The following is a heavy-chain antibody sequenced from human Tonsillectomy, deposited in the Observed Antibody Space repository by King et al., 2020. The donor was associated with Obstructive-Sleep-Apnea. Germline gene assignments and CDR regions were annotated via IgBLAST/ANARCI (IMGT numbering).Heavy chain of an antibody. J-gene: IGHJ4*02. D-gene: IGHD3-10*01. CDR2: ISGFGSST. CDR1: GFTFSSYA. V-gene: IGHV3-23*04. Sequence: VQLVESGGGLVQPGGSLRLSCAASGFTFSSYAMSWVRQAPGKGLEWVSAISGFGSSTYYADSVKGRFTISRDNSKNTLYLQMNSLRAEDTAVYYCAKSAHYYGSGSYYDPYYFDYWGQGTLVTVSS. CDR3: AKSAHYYGSGSYYDPYYFDY.